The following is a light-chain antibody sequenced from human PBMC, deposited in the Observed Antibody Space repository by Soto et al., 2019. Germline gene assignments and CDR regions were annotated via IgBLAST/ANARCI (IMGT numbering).Light chain of an antibody. Sequence: QSVLTQPPSASGTPGQRVTISCSGSSCNIGSNTVNWYQQLPGTAPKLLIYSNDQRPSGVPDRFSGSKSGTSASLAISGLQSEDEADYYCAAWDDSLNGYVIGTGTKLTVL. V-gene: IGLV1-44*01. CDR1: SCNIGSNT. J-gene: IGLJ1*01. CDR2: SND. CDR3: AAWDDSLNGYV.